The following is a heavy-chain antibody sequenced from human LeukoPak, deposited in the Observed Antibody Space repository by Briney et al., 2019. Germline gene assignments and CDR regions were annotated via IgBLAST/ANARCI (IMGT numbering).Heavy chain of an antibody. V-gene: IGHV3-11*01. CDR3: ARDRWPGESTIYYYYGMDV. J-gene: IGHJ6*02. D-gene: IGHD2-15*01. Sequence: GGSLRLSCAASGFTFSDYYMSWIRQAPGKGLEWVSYISSSGSTIYYADSVKGRFTISRDNAKNSLYLQMNSLRAEDTAVYYCARDRWPGESTIYYYYGMDVWGQGTTVTVPS. CDR1: GFTFSDYY. CDR2: ISSSGSTI.